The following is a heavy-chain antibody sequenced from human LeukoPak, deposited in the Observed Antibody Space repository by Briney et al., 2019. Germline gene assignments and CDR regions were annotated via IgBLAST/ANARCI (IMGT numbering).Heavy chain of an antibody. CDR2: INTNTGNP. Sequence: ASVKVSCKASGYTFTNYAMNWVRQAPGQGLDWMGWINTNTGNPTYAQGFTGRFVFSLDTSVSTAYLQISSLKTEDTAVYYCARDHVKLGSNFHPFDAFDIWGQGTMVTVSS. CDR3: ARDHVKLGSNFHPFDAFDI. D-gene: IGHD7-27*01. V-gene: IGHV7-4-1*02. J-gene: IGHJ3*02. CDR1: GYTFTNYA.